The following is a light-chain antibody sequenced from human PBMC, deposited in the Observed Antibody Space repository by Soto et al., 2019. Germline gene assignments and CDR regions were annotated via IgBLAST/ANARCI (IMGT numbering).Light chain of an antibody. V-gene: IGLV1-40*01. CDR3: QSYDNSLSGSL. CDR1: SSNIGAGYD. CDR2: GDS. Sequence: QSVRTQPPSVSGAPGQRVTISCTGSSSNIGAGYDVHWYQQLPGTAPKLLIYGDSNRPSGVPDRFSGSKSGTSTSLAITGLQAEDEADYYCQSYDNSLSGSLFGTGTKVTVL. J-gene: IGLJ1*01.